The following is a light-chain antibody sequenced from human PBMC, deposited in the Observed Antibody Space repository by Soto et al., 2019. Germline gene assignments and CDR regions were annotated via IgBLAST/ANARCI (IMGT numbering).Light chain of an antibody. J-gene: IGKJ4*01. CDR1: QSVSRN. CDR2: ETS. CDR3: QQYNKWPLT. Sequence: EIMMTQSPATLSVSPGERATLSCRASQSVSRNLAWYQQKPGQAPRLLIYETSTRATGIPARFSGTGSGTEFTLSISSLQSEDVAVYHCQQYNKWPLTFGGGTRVEIK. V-gene: IGKV3-15*01.